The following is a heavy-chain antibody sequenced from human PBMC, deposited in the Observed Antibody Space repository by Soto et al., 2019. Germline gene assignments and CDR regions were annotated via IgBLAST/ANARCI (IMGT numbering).Heavy chain of an antibody. D-gene: IGHD2-2*02. CDR3: ARGCSSTSCYTFDY. CDR2: INPNSGGT. Sequence: ASVNVSCKASGYTFTGYYIHWVRQAPGQGLEWMGWINPNSGGTNYAQKFQAWVTMTRDTSISTAYMELTRLRSDDTAVYYCARGCSSTSCYTFDYWGQGTLVTVSS. CDR1: GYTFTGYY. V-gene: IGHV1-2*04. J-gene: IGHJ4*02.